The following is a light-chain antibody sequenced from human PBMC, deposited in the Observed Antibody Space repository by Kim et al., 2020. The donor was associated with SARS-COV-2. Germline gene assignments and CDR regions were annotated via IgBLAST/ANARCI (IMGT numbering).Light chain of an antibody. Sequence: EPASNSCRSSQSLLHSNGYNYLDWYLQKPGQSPQLLIYLGSNRASGVPDRFSGSGSGTDFTLKISRVEAEDVGVYYCMQALQTPNTFGQGTKLEIK. CDR1: QSLLHSNGYNY. CDR3: MQALQTPNT. V-gene: IGKV2-28*01. J-gene: IGKJ2*01. CDR2: LGS.